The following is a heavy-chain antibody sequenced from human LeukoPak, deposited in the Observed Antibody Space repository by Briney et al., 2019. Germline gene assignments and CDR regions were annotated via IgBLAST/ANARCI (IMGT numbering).Heavy chain of an antibody. CDR2: ISYDGSNK. J-gene: IGHJ3*02. CDR3: AKDRSGWVEAFDI. V-gene: IGHV3-30*18. CDR1: GFTFSSNW. Sequence: GGSLRLSCAASGFTFSSNWMHWVRQGPGKGLVWVAVISYDGSNKYYAESVKGRFTISRDNSKNTLYLQMNSLRAEDTAVFYCAKDRSGWVEAFDIWGQGTMVTVSS. D-gene: IGHD6-19*01.